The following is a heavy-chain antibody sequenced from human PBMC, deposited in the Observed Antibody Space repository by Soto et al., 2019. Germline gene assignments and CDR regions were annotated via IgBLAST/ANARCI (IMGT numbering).Heavy chain of an antibody. CDR2: IYYSGST. V-gene: IGHV4-31*03. CDR1: GGSISSGGYY. CDR3: ARTYYYDSSGYWRPSRRFRGGCNFDY. D-gene: IGHD3-22*01. Sequence: PSETLSLTCTVSGGSISSGGYYWSWIRQHPGKGLEWIGYIYYSGSTYYNPSLKSRVTISVDTSKNQFSLKLSSVTAADTAVYYCARTYYYDSSGYWRPSRRFRGGCNFDYWGQGTLVTVYS. J-gene: IGHJ4*02.